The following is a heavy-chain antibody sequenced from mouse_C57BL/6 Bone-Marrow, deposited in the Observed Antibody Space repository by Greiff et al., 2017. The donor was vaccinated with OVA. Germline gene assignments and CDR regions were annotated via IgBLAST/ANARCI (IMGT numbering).Heavy chain of an antibody. J-gene: IGHJ4*01. V-gene: IGHV5-4*01. Sequence: EVKVEESGGGLVKPGGSLKLSCAASGFTFSSYAMSWVRQTPEKRLEWVATISDGGSYTYYPDNVKGRFTISRDNAKNNLYLQMSHLKSEDTAMYYCAREEGLLIYDYDVLCMDYWGQGTSVTVSS. CDR2: ISDGGSYT. D-gene: IGHD2-4*01. CDR1: GFTFSSYA. CDR3: AREEGLLIYDYDVLCMDY.